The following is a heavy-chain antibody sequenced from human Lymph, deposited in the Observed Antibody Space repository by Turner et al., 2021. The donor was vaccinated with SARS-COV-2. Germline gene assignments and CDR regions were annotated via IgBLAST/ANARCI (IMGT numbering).Heavy chain of an antibody. J-gene: IGHJ5*02. V-gene: IGHV4-59*01. CDR1: GGSMNSNY. Sequence: VQLLSSGPRLSEPLETLSLTCTVSGGSMNSNYWSWIRQPPGKRLEWIGYIYYRGSTNYNPSLESRVTISVDTSKNQFSLKLTSVTAADTAIYYCARETVNNWVDPWGQGTLVTVSS. D-gene: IGHD2-21*02. CDR2: IYYRGST. CDR3: ARETVNNWVDP.